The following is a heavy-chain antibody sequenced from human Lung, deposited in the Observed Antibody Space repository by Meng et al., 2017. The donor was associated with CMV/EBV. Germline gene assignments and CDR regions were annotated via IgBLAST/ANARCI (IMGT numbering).Heavy chain of an antibody. Sequence: SETXSLTCAAYVGSFSGYYWSWIRQPPGKGLEWIGEINHSGSTNYNPSLKSRVTTSVDTSKNQFSLKLSSVTAADTAVYYCARGQRYYYGSGRWDRAWYYYGMDVWXQGTXVTVSS. D-gene: IGHD3-10*01. J-gene: IGHJ6*02. CDR2: INHSGST. CDR3: ARGQRYYYGSGRWDRAWYYYGMDV. CDR1: VGSFSGYY. V-gene: IGHV4-34*01.